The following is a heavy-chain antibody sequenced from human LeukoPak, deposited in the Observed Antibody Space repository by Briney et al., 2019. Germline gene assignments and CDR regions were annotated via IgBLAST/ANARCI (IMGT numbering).Heavy chain of an antibody. V-gene: IGHV3-66*01. Sequence: GGSLRLSCAASGFTVSGNYMSWVRPAPGKGLEWVSVIYSGGDTYYADSVKGRFTISRDNSKNTLYLQMNSLRAEDTAVYYCARRAGFRRRYFDLWGRGTLVTVSS. J-gene: IGHJ2*01. CDR1: GFTVSGNY. D-gene: IGHD6-19*01. CDR2: IYSGGDT. CDR3: ARRAGFRRRYFDL.